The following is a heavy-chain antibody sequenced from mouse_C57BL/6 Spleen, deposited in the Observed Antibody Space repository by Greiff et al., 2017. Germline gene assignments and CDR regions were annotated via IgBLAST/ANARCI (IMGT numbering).Heavy chain of an antibody. J-gene: IGHJ4*01. CDR2: IYPGDGDT. Sequence: QVQLQQSGPELVKPGASVKISCKASGYAFSSSWMNWVKQRPGKGLEWIGRIYPGDGDTNYNGKFKGKATLTADNSSSTAYMPLSSLTSEDSAVYFGARRGGDYGYDGYAMDYWGQGTSGTVSS. CDR3: ARRGGDYGYDGYAMDY. CDR1: GYAFSSSW. D-gene: IGHD2-2*01. V-gene: IGHV1-82*01.